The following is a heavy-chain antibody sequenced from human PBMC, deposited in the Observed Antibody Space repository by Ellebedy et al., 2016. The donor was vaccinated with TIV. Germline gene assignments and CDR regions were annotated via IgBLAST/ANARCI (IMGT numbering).Heavy chain of an antibody. V-gene: IGHV1-46*01. J-gene: IGHJ4*02. CDR3: ARDPYGDNQGDFDY. CDR2: IDPSGGST. D-gene: IGHD4-23*01. CDR1: GYTFTSYY. Sequence: AASVKVSCKASGYTFTSYYMHWVRQAPGQGLEWMGVIDPSGGSTDYAQKFQGRVTMTRDTSTSTVYMELSSLTSDDTAVYYCARDPYGDNQGDFDYWGQGTLVTVSS.